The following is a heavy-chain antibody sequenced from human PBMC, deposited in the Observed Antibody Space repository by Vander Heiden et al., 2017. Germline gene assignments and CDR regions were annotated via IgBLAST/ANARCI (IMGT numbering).Heavy chain of an antibody. CDR3: ARDRRAFVEKDAFDI. Sequence: EVQLVESGGGLVKPGGSLRLPCAASGFSFSSYEINWARQAPGMGLEWLSYISGSGSAIYYADSVKGRFTISRDNAKNSLYLQMNSLRAEDTAVYYCARDRRAFVEKDAFDIWGQGTMVTVSS. D-gene: IGHD3-3*02. CDR2: ISGSGSAI. CDR1: GFSFSSYE. V-gene: IGHV3-48*03. J-gene: IGHJ3*02.